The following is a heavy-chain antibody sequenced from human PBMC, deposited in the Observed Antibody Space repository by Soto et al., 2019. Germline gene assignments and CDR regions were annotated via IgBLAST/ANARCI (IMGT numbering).Heavy chain of an antibody. J-gene: IGHJ6*02. CDR3: ARPQYSSSSGPYYYYGMDV. V-gene: IGHV5-10-1*01. CDR2: IDPSDSYT. CDR1: GYSFTSYW. D-gene: IGHD6-6*01. Sequence: GESLKISCKGSGYSFTSYWISWVRQMPGKGLEWMGRIDPSDSYTNYSPSFQGHVTISADKSISTAYLQWSSLKASDTAMYYCARPQYSSSSGPYYYYGMDVWGQGTTVTVSS.